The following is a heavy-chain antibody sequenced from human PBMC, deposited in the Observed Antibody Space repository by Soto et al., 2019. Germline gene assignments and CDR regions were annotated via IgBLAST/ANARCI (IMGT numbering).Heavy chain of an antibody. J-gene: IGHJ6*02. D-gene: IGHD6-19*01. CDR3: AKGRAPSGWYPPYYYGMDV. Sequence: EVQLFESGGGLVQPGGSLRLSCAASGFTFSSYAMSWVRQAPGKGLEWVSAISGSGGSTLYADSVKGRITISRDNSKNTLYLQMNSLRAEDTAVYYCAKGRAPSGWYPPYYYGMDVWGLGTTVTVSS. CDR1: GFTFSSYA. CDR2: ISGSGGST. V-gene: IGHV3-23*01.